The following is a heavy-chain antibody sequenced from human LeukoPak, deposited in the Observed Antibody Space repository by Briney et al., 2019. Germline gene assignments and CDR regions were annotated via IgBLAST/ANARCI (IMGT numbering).Heavy chain of an antibody. CDR3: AKVADYYGSGSYDY. Sequence: GGSVRLSCGASGFSFSSYAMSWVRQAPGKGLEWVSAISGSGGSTYYADSVKGRFTISRDISKNTLYLQMNSLRAEDTAVYYCAKVADYYGSGSYDYWGQGTLVTVSS. V-gene: IGHV3-23*01. CDR2: ISGSGGST. J-gene: IGHJ4*02. CDR1: GFSFSSYA. D-gene: IGHD3-10*01.